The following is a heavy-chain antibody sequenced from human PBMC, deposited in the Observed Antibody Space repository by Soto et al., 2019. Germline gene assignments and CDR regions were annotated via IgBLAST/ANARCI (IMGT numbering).Heavy chain of an antibody. CDR2: ISGSGGST. J-gene: IGHJ5*02. Sequence: PXGSLRLSFAASGFTFSSYAMSWVRQAPGKGLEWVSAISGSGGSTYYADSVKGRFTISRDNSKNTLYLQMNSLRAEDTAVYYCAKGVSSSWYLAWFDPWGQGTLVTVSS. V-gene: IGHV3-23*01. D-gene: IGHD6-13*01. CDR1: GFTFSSYA. CDR3: AKGVSSSWYLAWFDP.